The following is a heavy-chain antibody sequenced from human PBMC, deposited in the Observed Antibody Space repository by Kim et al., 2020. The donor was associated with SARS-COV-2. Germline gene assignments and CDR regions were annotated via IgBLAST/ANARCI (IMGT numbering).Heavy chain of an antibody. CDR1: GYTFISYG. D-gene: IGHD3-22*01. J-gene: IGHJ5*02. Sequence: ASVKVSCKASGYTFISYGISWVRQAPGQGLEWMGWISAYNCNTNYAQKLQGRVTMTTDTSTSTAYMELRSLRSDDTAVYYCARDYDSSGYYYENWFDPWGQGTLVTGSS. CDR3: ARDYDSSGYYYENWFDP. V-gene: IGHV1-18*01. CDR2: ISAYNCNT.